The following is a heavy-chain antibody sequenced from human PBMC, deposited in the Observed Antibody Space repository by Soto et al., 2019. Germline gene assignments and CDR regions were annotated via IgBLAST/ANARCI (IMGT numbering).Heavy chain of an antibody. CDR1: GGTFNTYA. Sequence: QVQLVQSGADVKKPGASVKVSCKASGGTFNTYAISWVRQAPGQGLEWMGGIIPMFGTAKYAQKFQGRVTIIADESTSTAYMELSRLRSEDTAVYYCAREAPYRGTTSHFDYWGQGTLVTVSS. J-gene: IGHJ4*02. V-gene: IGHV1-69*01. D-gene: IGHD1-7*01. CDR2: IIPMFGTA. CDR3: AREAPYRGTTSHFDY.